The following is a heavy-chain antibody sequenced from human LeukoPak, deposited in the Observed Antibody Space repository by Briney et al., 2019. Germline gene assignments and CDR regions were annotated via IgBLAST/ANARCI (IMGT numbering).Heavy chain of an antibody. CDR3: ASIRKYYYFWSGYALDY. V-gene: IGHV1-2*02. J-gene: IGHJ4*02. D-gene: IGHD3-3*01. Sequence: ASVKVSCKASGYTFTGYYMHWVRQAPGQGLEWMGWINPNSGGTNYAQKFQGRVTITADKSTSTAYMELSRLRSEDTAVYYCASIRKYYYFWSGYALDYWGQGTLVTVSS. CDR2: INPNSGGT. CDR1: GYTFTGYY.